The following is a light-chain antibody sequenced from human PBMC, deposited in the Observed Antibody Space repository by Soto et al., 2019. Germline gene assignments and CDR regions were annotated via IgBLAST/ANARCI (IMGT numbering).Light chain of an antibody. CDR3: QQYGSSVT. Sequence: EIVLTQSPGTLSLSPGERATLSCRASQSVSSRYLAWYQQKPGQAPRLLIYGASSRATGIPKRFSGSGSGTAVTLTISRLEGEDVAVYYCQQYGSSVTFGQGTKGEIK. CDR1: QSVSSRY. J-gene: IGKJ1*01. CDR2: GAS. V-gene: IGKV3-20*01.